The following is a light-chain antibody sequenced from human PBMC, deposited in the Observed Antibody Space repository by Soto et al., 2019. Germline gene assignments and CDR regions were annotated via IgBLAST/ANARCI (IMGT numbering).Light chain of an antibody. CDR3: QQRSDWRVT. CDR2: GAS. Sequence: EIVLTQSPGTLSLSPGERATLSCRASQSVSSNKLAWYQQKPGQAPRLLIYGASGRATGIPDRFSGSGSGTDFTLTISRLEPEDFAVYYCQQRSDWRVTFGPGTKVDIK. J-gene: IGKJ3*01. CDR1: QSVSSNK. V-gene: IGKV3D-20*02.